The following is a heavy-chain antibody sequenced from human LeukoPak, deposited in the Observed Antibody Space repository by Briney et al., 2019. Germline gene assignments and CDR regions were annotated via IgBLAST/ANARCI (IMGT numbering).Heavy chain of an antibody. J-gene: IGHJ3*02. CDR3: ARMTLHHAFDI. CDR1: GGSFSGNY. CDR2: INHSGST. Sequence: SETLSLTCAVYGGSFSGNYWSWIRQPLGKGLEWIGEINHSGSTNYNPSLKSRVTISVDTSKNQFSLKLSSVTAADTAVFYCARMTLHHAFDIWGQGTMVTVSS. V-gene: IGHV4-34*01.